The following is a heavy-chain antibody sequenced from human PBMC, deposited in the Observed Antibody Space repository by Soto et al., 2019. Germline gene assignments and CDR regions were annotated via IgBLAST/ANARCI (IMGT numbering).Heavy chain of an antibody. Sequence: PSETLSLTCSVSGDSINSDKYYWGWIRQPPGKGLEWIGSIYYRGNTYYNPSLQTRVTISLDKSKSQFSLRLNSVTAADTAVYFCARSRSGGSYYSPSISTDMDVWGKGTTVTVSS. CDR1: GDSINSDKYY. V-gene: IGHV4-39*01. D-gene: IGHD3-10*01. J-gene: IGHJ6*03. CDR3: ARSRSGGSYYSPSISTDMDV. CDR2: IYYRGNT.